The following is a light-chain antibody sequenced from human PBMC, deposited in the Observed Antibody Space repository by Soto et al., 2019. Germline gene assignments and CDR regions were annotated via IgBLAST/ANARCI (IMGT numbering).Light chain of an antibody. J-gene: IGKJ5*01. CDR2: AAS. CDR3: QQYGSSPPVT. V-gene: IGKV3-20*01. CDR1: QSVSNNY. Sequence: EIVLTQSPGTLSLSPGERATLSCRASQSVSNNYLAWYQQKPGQAPRLLIYAASRRPTGIPDRFSGSGSGTDFTLTISGLEPEDFAVYYCQQYGSSPPVTFGQGTRLEIK.